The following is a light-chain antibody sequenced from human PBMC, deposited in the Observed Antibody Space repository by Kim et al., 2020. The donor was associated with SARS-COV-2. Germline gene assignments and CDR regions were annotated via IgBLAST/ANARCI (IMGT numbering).Light chain of an antibody. CDR3: QQYGSSPLT. CDR2: GAS. Sequence: WSPWERATLSCSASQSVSSSYLAWYQQKPGQAPRLLIYGASSRATGIPDRCSGSGSGTDFTLTISRLEPEDFAVYYCQQYGSSPLTFGGGTKLEI. V-gene: IGKV3-20*01. CDR1: QSVSSSY. J-gene: IGKJ4*01.